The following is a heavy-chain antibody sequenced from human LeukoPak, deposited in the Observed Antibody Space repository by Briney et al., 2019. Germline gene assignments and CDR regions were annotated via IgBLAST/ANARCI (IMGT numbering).Heavy chain of an antibody. V-gene: IGHV3-48*03. Sequence: PGGSLRLSCAASGFTFSSYEMNWVRQAPGKELEWVSYISSSGSTIYYADSVKGRFTISRDNAKNSLYLQMNSLRAEDTAVYYCARDRTTNSWGNLYYYGMDVWGQGTTVTVSS. CDR2: ISSSGSTI. D-gene: IGHD4-23*01. CDR1: GFTFSSYE. CDR3: ARDRTTNSWGNLYYYGMDV. J-gene: IGHJ6*02.